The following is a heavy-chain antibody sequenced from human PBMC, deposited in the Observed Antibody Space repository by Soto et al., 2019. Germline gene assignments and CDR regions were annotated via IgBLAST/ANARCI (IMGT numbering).Heavy chain of an antibody. J-gene: IGHJ6*02. Sequence: PSETLSLTCAVSCYSISSGYYWGWIRQPPGKGLEWIGSIYHSGSTYYNPSLKSRVTISVDTSKNQFSLKLSSVTAADTAVYYCARERARYSTLYYYYGMDVWGQGTTVTVSS. CDR2: IYHSGST. CDR3: ARERARYSTLYYYYGMDV. V-gene: IGHV4-38-2*02. D-gene: IGHD4-4*01. CDR1: CYSISSGYY.